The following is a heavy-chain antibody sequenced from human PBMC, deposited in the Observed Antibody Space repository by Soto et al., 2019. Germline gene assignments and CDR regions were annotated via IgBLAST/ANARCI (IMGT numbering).Heavy chain of an antibody. J-gene: IGHJ6*02. D-gene: IGHD2-2*01. CDR1: GFTFSDNA. CDR3: AKSLSPAVSYGLDV. Sequence: EVQLLESGGGLVQPGGSLRLSCGASGFTFSDNAMTWVRQAPGKGLEWVSSISDDGDSTYYADSVKGRFTISRDNSKNTLFLQMSSLGAEDTAVYYCAKSLSPAVSYGLDVWGQGTSVTVSS. CDR2: ISDDGDST. V-gene: IGHV3-23*01.